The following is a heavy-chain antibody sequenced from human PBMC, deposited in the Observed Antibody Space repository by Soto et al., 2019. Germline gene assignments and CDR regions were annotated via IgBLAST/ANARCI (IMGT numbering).Heavy chain of an antibody. CDR2: IYYTGSP. D-gene: IGHD3-9*01. V-gene: IGHV4-59*01. CDR1: GGSISSYY. Sequence: SETLSLTCTVSGGSISSYYWTWIRQPPGKGLEWIGYIYYTGSPIYSSSLKSRVTISLDTSKNQFSLKLRSVTAADTAVYYCASDDVMTGHDAFDMWGQGTMVTVSS. CDR3: ASDDVMTGHDAFDM. J-gene: IGHJ3*02.